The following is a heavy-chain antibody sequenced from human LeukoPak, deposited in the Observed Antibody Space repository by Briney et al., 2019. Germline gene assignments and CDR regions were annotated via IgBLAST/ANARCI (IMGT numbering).Heavy chain of an antibody. CDR2: ISGSGGST. V-gene: IGHV3-23*01. Sequence: PGGSLRLSCAASGFTFNNYAMSWVRQAPGKGLEWVSAISGSGGSTYYADSVKGRFTISRDNSKNTLYLQMNSLRAEDTAVYYCAKPPYSSSSDYYYYYMDVWGKGTTVTVSS. D-gene: IGHD6-6*01. CDR3: AKPPYSSSSDYYYYYMDV. J-gene: IGHJ6*03. CDR1: GFTFNNYA.